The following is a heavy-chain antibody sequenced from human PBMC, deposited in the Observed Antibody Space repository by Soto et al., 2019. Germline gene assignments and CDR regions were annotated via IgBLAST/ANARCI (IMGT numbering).Heavy chain of an antibody. CDR1: GDSVSSGPYY. D-gene: IGHD2-8*02. CDR2: INHSGST. Sequence: SETLSLTCTVSGDSVSSGPYYWSWIRQPPGTGLEWIGEINHSGSTNYNPSLKSRVAISVDTSKNQFSLKLTSVTAADTAVYYCARDKITGLFDYWGQGTLVTVSS. J-gene: IGHJ4*02. CDR3: ARDKITGLFDY. V-gene: IGHV4-61*01.